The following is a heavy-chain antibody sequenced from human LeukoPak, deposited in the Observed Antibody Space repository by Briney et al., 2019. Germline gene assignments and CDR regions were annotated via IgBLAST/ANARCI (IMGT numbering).Heavy chain of an antibody. Sequence: SVKVSCKASGSTFTGYYMHWVRPAPGQGLGWMGWINPNSGGTNYAQKFQGWVTMTRDTSISTAYMELSRLRSDDTAVYYCAREVDTAMVTLFDYWGQGTLVTVSS. CDR2: INPNSGGT. V-gene: IGHV1-2*04. CDR1: GSTFTGYY. CDR3: AREVDTAMVTLFDY. D-gene: IGHD5-18*01. J-gene: IGHJ4*02.